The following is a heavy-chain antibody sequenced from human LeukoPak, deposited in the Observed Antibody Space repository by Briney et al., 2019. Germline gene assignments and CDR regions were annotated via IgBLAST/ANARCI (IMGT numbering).Heavy chain of an antibody. V-gene: IGHV3-23*01. Sequence: GGSLRLSCAASGFTFSSYGMSWVRQAPGKGLEWVSAISGSGGSTYYADSVKGRFTISRDNAKNSLYLQMNGLRAEDTAVYYCARDTPTYYYDSSGPFDIWGQGTMVTVSS. CDR3: ARDTPTYYYDSSGPFDI. CDR2: ISGSGGST. D-gene: IGHD3-22*01. J-gene: IGHJ3*02. CDR1: GFTFSSYG.